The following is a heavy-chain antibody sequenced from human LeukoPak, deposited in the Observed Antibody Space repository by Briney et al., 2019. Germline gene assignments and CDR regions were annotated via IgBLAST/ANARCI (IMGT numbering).Heavy chain of an antibody. J-gene: IGHJ4*02. Sequence: PSETLSLTCTVSGGSISSSSYYWGWIRQPPGKGLEWIGSIYYSGSTYYNPSLKSRVTISVDTSKNQFSLKLSSVTAADTAVYYCARDPTGIAAAGNDYWGQGTLVTVSS. CDR1: GGSISSSSYY. V-gene: IGHV4-39*02. D-gene: IGHD6-13*01. CDR3: ARDPTGIAAAGNDY. CDR2: IYYSGST.